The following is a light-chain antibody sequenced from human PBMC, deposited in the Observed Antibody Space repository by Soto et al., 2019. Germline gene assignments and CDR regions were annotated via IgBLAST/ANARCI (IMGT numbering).Light chain of an antibody. CDR2: GAS. J-gene: IGKJ5*01. V-gene: IGKV3-15*01. Sequence: EIVMTQSPATLSVCPGERVTLSCRASQSVNNKVAWYQQKPGQAPRLLIFGASTRATGIPARFSGSGSVTEFTLTISSLQSEDFAVYYCQQYNNWPPTTFGQGTRLEIK. CDR1: QSVNNK. CDR3: QQYNNWPPTT.